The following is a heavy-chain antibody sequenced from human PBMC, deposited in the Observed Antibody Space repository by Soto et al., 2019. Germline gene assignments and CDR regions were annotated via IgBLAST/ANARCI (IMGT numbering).Heavy chain of an antibody. CDR1: GYTFTSYG. D-gene: IGHD3-3*01. J-gene: IGHJ4*02. V-gene: IGHV1-18*01. CDR2: ISPNIGNT. CDR3: ARSRYYDFTSNFDY. Sequence: ASVKVSCKASGYTFTSYGISWVRQAPGQGLEWMGWISPNIGNTNYAQKLQGRVTITTDKSTSTAYMELRSLRSDDTAVYYCARSRYYDFTSNFDYWGQGTLVTVSS.